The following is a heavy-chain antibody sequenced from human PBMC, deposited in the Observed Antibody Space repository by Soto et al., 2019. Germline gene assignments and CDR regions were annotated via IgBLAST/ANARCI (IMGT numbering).Heavy chain of an antibody. J-gene: IGHJ4*02. V-gene: IGHV4-34*01. CDR3: ARGSQWEPRYFDY. CDR1: GGSFSGYY. CDR2: INHSGST. D-gene: IGHD1-26*01. Sequence: QVQLQQWGAGLLKPSETLSLTCAVYGGSFSGYYWSWIRQPPGKGLEWIGEINHSGSTNYNPSLKRRVTISVDTYRTQFSLTLSSVTAADTAVYYCARGSQWEPRYFDYWGQGTLVTVSS.